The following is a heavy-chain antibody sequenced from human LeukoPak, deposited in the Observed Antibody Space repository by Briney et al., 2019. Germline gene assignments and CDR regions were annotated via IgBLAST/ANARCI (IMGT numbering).Heavy chain of an antibody. V-gene: IGHV4-34*01. CDR2: INHSGST. D-gene: IGHD3-16*01. Sequence: SETLSLTCAVYGGSFSGYYWSWIRQPPGKGLEWIGEINHSGSTNYNPSLKIRVTMSVDTSKNQFSLKLSSVTAADTAVYYCASQFYGGYFDYWGQGTLVTVSS. CDR1: GGSFSGYY. CDR3: ASQFYGGYFDY. J-gene: IGHJ4*02.